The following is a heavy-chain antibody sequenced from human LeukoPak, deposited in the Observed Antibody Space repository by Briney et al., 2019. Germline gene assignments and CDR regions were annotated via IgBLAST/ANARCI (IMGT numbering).Heavy chain of an antibody. CDR1: GFTFSSYW. Sequence: GGSLGLSCAASGFTFSSYWMNWARQAPGKGLEWVSAISGSGGSTYYADSVKGRFTISRDNSKNTLYLQMNSLRAEDTAVYYCATGFGDYADWFDPWGQGTLVTVSS. D-gene: IGHD4-17*01. CDR2: ISGSGGST. J-gene: IGHJ5*02. V-gene: IGHV3-23*01. CDR3: ATGFGDYADWFDP.